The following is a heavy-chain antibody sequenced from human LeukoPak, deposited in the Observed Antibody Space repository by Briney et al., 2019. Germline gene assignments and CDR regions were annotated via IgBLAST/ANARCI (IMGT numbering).Heavy chain of an antibody. J-gene: IGHJ4*02. V-gene: IGHV3-23*01. CDR2: ISDSGDYT. CDR3: AKDTYIGKYCTNGVCSPFDY. CDR1: GFTFIRYA. D-gene: IGHD2-8*01. Sequence: PGGSLTLSCAGSGFTFIRYAMSWVRQAPGQGLEWVSVISDSGDYTSYADSVRGRFTISRDNSRNTLYLQMISLRPEDTAVYYCAKDTYIGKYCTNGVCSPFDYWGQGILVTVSS.